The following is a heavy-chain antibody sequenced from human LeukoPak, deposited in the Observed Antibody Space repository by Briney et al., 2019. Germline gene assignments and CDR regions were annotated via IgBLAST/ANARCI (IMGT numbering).Heavy chain of an antibody. CDR1: GYTFTSYA. V-gene: IGHV7-4-1*02. Sequence: ASVKVSCKASGYTFTSYAMNWVRQAPGQGLEWMGWINTNTGNPTYAQGFTGRFVFSLDTSVSTAYLQISSLKAEDTAVYYCARDLPDCSSTSCYGRGFDYWGQGTLVTVSS. CDR2: INTNTGNP. J-gene: IGHJ4*02. CDR3: ARDLPDCSSTSCYGRGFDY. D-gene: IGHD2-2*01.